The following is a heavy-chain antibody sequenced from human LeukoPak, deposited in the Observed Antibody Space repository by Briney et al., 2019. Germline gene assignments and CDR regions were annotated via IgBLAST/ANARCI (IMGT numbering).Heavy chain of an antibody. D-gene: IGHD3-22*01. J-gene: IGHJ4*02. V-gene: IGHV3-23*01. CDR2: ISGSGGST. CDR3: AKDWGEYYDSSGYYPLDY. Sequence: GGSLRLSCAASGFTFSSYAMSWVRQAPGKGLEWVSAISGSGGSTYYADSVKGRFTISRDNSKNTLYLQMNSLSAEDTAVYYCAKDWGEYYDSSGYYPLDYWGQGTLVTVSS. CDR1: GFTFSSYA.